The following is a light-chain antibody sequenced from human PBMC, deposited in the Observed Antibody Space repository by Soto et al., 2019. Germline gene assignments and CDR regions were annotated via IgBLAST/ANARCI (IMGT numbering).Light chain of an antibody. CDR1: SSDVGGNKY. V-gene: IGLV2-14*01. J-gene: IGLJ2*01. Sequence: QSALTQPASESGSPGQSITISCTGTSSDVGGNKYVSWYQQHPGKAPKLITYDVSNRPSGVSNRFSGSTSGNTASLTISGLQPEEDAAYYYSRSTASATLVVFGGGTKLTVL. CDR2: DVS. CDR3: SRSTASATLVV.